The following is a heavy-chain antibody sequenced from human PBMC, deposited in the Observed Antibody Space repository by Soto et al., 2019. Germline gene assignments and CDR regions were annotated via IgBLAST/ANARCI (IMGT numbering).Heavy chain of an antibody. V-gene: IGHV3-23*01. Sequence: EVQLSESGGGLIQPGGSLRLSCAASGFTFSSYAMNWVRQAPGKGLEWVSVISGSGGFTQYADSVKGRFTISRDNSKGTLYLQMNSLRAEDTAVYYCAKEAPGAFDMWGQGTMVTVSS. CDR3: AKEAPGAFDM. CDR2: ISGSGGFT. CDR1: GFTFSSYA. J-gene: IGHJ3*02. D-gene: IGHD7-27*01.